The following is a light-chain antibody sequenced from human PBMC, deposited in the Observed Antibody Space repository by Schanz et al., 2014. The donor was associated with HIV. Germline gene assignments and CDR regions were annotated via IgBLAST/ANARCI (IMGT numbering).Light chain of an antibody. CDR2: DVT. CDR1: SSDVGGYNY. Sequence: QSVLTQPASVSGSPGQSITISCTGTSSDVGGYNYVSWYQQHPGKAPKLMIYDVTNRPSGVSNRFSGSKSGNTASLTISGLQPEDEADYYCSSYTRGSTYVFGSGTKLTVL. J-gene: IGLJ1*01. V-gene: IGLV2-14*01. CDR3: SSYTRGSTYV.